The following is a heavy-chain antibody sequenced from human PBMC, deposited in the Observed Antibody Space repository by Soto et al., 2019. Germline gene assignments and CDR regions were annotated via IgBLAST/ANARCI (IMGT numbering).Heavy chain of an antibody. J-gene: IGHJ4*02. V-gene: IGHV3-30*18. CDR1: GFTFSSYG. Sequence: QVQLVESGGGVVQPGRSLRLSCAASGFTFSSYGMHWVRQAPGKGLEWVAVISYDGSNKYYADSVKGRFTISRDNSKNALYLQMNSLRAEDTAVYYCGKVAVVAATPPFCDYWGQGTLVTVSS. D-gene: IGHD2-15*01. CDR3: GKVAVVAATPPFCDY. CDR2: ISYDGSNK.